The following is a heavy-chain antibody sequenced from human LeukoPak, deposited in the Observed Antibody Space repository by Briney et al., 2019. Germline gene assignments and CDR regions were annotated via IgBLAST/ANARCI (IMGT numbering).Heavy chain of an antibody. CDR2: ISSSSSYI. Sequence: KSGGSLRLSCAASGFTFGSYSMNWVRQAPGKGLEWVSSISSSSSYIYYADSVKGRFTISRDNAKNSLYLQMNSLRAEVTAVYYCAREGRIGSALDYWGQGTLVTVSS. CDR3: AREGRIGSALDY. V-gene: IGHV3-21*01. CDR1: GFTFGSYS. J-gene: IGHJ4*02. D-gene: IGHD2/OR15-2a*01.